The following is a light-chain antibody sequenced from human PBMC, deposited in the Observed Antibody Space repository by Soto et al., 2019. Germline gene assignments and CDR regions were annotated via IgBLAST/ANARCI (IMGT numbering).Light chain of an antibody. V-gene: IGLV2-23*02. CDR3: CSYAGSSTFAYV. CDR2: EVS. Sequence: HSVLTQPGSVSVSPGESITISCTGTSSDVGSYNLVSWYQQHPGKAPKLMIYEVSKRPSGVSNRFSGSKSGNTASLTISGLQAEDEADYYCCSYAGSSTFAYVFGTGTKVTLL. J-gene: IGLJ1*01. CDR1: SSDVGSYNL.